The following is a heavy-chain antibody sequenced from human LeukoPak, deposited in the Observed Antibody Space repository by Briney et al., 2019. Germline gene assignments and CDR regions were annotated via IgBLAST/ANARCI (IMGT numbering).Heavy chain of an antibody. CDR1: GYTFNSYD. CDR2: MNPNTGNT. J-gene: IGHJ5*02. Sequence: ASVKVSCKASGYTFNSYDINWVRQATGQGLEWMGWMNPNTGNTGYGERFQGRVTMTRDNFISTAYMELSSLTSEDTAVHYCARGGAGTYYKRDGWFDPWGQGTVVTVSS. V-gene: IGHV1-8*01. CDR3: ARGGAGTYYKRDGWFDP. D-gene: IGHD3-10*01.